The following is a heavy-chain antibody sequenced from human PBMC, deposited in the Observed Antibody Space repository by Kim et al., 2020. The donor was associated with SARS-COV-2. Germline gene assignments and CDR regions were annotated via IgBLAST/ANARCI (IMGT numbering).Heavy chain of an antibody. Sequence: SQTLSLTCAISGDSVSSNSAAWNWIRQSPSRGLEWLGRTYYRSKWYNDYAVSVKSRITINPDTSKNQFSLQLNSVTPEDTAVYYCARDLYNEYCSSTSCYYYGMDVWGQGTTVTVSS. J-gene: IGHJ6*02. CDR3: ARDLYNEYCSSTSCYYYGMDV. CDR2: TYYRSKWYN. V-gene: IGHV6-1*01. D-gene: IGHD2-2*01. CDR1: GDSVSSNSAA.